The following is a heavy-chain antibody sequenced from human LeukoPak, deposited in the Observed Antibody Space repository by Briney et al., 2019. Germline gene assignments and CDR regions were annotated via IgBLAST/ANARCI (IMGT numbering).Heavy chain of an antibody. Sequence: GGSLRLSCAASGFTFSSYAMHWVRQAPGKGLEWVAVISYDGSNKYYADSVKGRFTISRDNSKNTLYLQMNSLRAEDTAVYYCATKIGYSSSWYVNWFDPWGQGTLVTVSS. D-gene: IGHD6-13*01. V-gene: IGHV3-30-3*01. J-gene: IGHJ5*02. CDR1: GFTFSSYA. CDR2: ISYDGSNK. CDR3: ATKIGYSSSWYVNWFDP.